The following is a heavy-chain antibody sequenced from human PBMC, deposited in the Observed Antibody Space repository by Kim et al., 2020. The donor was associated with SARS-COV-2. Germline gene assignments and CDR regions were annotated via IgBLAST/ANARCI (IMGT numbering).Heavy chain of an antibody. CDR3: ARERVMSVDY. D-gene: IGHD2-8*01. J-gene: IGHJ4*02. CDR1: GFTFSSYA. CDR2: ISYDGSNK. V-gene: IGHV3-30*04. Sequence: GGSLRLSCAASGFTFSSYAMHWVRQAPGKGLEWVAVISYDGSNKYYADSVKGRFTISRDNSKNTLYLQMNSLRAEDTAVYYCARERVMSVDYWGQGTLVTVSS.